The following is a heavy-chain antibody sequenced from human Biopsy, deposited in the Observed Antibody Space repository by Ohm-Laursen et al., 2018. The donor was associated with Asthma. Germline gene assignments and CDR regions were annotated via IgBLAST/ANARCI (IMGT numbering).Heavy chain of an antibody. CDR1: GFTFTDYW. CDR2: INVEGTTT. CDR3: VKDTLIDSKNYYTSEV. J-gene: IGHJ3*01. D-gene: IGHD3-22*01. Sequence: GSLRLSCAASGFTFTDYWMHWVRQAPGKGLVWVSRINVEGTTTNYADSVKGRFTISRDNAKNTLYLQMNSLRAEDTAVYYCVKDTLIDSKNYYTSEVWGQGTMVTVSS. V-gene: IGHV3-74*01.